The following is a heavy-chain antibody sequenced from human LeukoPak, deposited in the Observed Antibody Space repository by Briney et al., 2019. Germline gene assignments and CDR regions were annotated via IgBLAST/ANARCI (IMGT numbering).Heavy chain of an antibody. J-gene: IGHJ5*02. CDR1: GGSFSGYF. CDR3: ARRWEQVYPNWFDP. CDR2: FNHSGST. D-gene: IGHD1-26*01. V-gene: IGHV4-34*01. Sequence: SETLSLASAVYGGSFSGYFWSWIRQSQGKGLEWIGEFNHSGSTNYNPFLKSRFTISMDTSKNQFSLRVNSVSAADTAVYFCARRWEQVYPNWFDPWGQGTRVTVSS.